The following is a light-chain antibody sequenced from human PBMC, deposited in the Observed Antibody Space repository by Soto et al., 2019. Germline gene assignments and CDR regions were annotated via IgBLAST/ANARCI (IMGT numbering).Light chain of an antibody. J-gene: IGLJ1*01. CDR3: AAWDDNVYV. Sequence: QSVLTQPPSASGTPGQRVTISCSGGNSNIGRNPVNWYQKFPGTAPKLLISTNSQRPSWVPDRFSGSKSGTSAALAISGLRSEDEADDYCAAWDDNVYVFGTGTKLTLL. CDR1: NSNIGRNP. CDR2: TNS. V-gene: IGLV1-44*01.